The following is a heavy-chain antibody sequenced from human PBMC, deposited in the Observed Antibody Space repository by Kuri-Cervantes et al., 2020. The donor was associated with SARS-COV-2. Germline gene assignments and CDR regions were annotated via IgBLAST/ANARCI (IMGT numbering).Heavy chain of an antibody. CDR2: IYHSGST. V-gene: IGHV4-39*07. D-gene: IGHD3-10*01. Sequence: GSLRLSCTVSGGSISSSSYYWGWIRQPPGKGLEWIGSIYHSGSTNYNPSLKSRVTVSVDTSKNQFSLKLSSVTAADTAVYYCARALTWFGEFVMGYWGQGTLVTVSS. CDR3: ARALTWFGEFVMGY. J-gene: IGHJ4*02. CDR1: GGSISSSSYY.